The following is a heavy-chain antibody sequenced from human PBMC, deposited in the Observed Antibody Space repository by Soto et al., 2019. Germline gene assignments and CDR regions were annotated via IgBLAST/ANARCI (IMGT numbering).Heavy chain of an antibody. CDR3: ARHADGGLVDTLHLYYFDY. D-gene: IGHD5-18*01. J-gene: IGHJ4*02. Sequence: QLQLQESGPGLVKPSETLSLTCTVSGGSISSSSYYWGWIRQPPGKGLEWIGSIYYSGSTYYNPSLKSRVTISVDTSKNQFSLKLSSVTAADTAVYYCARHADGGLVDTLHLYYFDYWGQGTLVTVSS. V-gene: IGHV4-39*01. CDR1: GGSISSSSYY. CDR2: IYYSGST.